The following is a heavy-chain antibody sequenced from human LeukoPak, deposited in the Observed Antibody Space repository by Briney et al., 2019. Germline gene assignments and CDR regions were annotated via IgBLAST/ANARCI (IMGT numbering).Heavy chain of an antibody. V-gene: IGHV3-66*01. Sequence: GGSLRLSCAASGFTFSSYAMSWVRQAPGKGLEWVSVIYSGGSTYYADSVKGRFTISRDNSKNTLYLQMNSLRAEDMAVYYCARGGSHPGHLDYWGQGTLVTASS. CDR3: ARGGSHPGHLDY. J-gene: IGHJ4*02. D-gene: IGHD2-15*01. CDR2: IYSGGST. CDR1: GFTFSSYA.